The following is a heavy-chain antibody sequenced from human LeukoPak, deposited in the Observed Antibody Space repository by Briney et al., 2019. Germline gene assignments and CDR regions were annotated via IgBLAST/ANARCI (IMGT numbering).Heavy chain of an antibody. Sequence: GGSLRLSCAASGFTISTYARSWVRQAPGKGLEWVSIISGSGGGTYYADSVKGRFTISRDNSKNTLYLQMNSLRPEDTAVYYCAKNGADCSGCSCYAAWLDPWGQGTLVTVSS. V-gene: IGHV3-23*01. D-gene: IGHD2-15*01. CDR3: AKNGADCSGCSCYAAWLDP. J-gene: IGHJ5*02. CDR2: ISGSGGGT. CDR1: GFTISTYA.